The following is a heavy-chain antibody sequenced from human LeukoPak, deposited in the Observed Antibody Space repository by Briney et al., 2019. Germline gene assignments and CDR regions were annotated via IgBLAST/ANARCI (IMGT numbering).Heavy chain of an antibody. V-gene: IGHV3-53*01. CDR3: ARAYYYGD. CDR2: IYSGGKT. Sequence: GGSLRLFCAASGFSVSGTYMSWVRQAPGEGLEWVSIIYSGGKTYYADSVKGRFTISRDDSKNTVYLQINSLRADDTAVYYCARAYYYGDWGQGTLVTVSS. CDR1: GFSVSGTY. J-gene: IGHJ4*02. D-gene: IGHD3-10*01.